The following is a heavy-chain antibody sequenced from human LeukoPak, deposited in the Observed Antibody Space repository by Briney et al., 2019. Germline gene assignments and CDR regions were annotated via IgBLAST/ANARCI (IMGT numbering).Heavy chain of an antibody. D-gene: IGHD4-17*01. CDR2: IYYSGST. CDR1: GGAISSSSYY. V-gene: IGHV4-39*01. CDR3: ARRTLRCPFDY. Sequence: SETLSLTCTVSGGAISSSSYYWGWIRQPPGKGLEWSGSIYYSGSTYYNPSLKSRVTISVDTSKNQFSLKLSSVTAADTTVYYCARRTLRCPFDYWGQGTLVTVSS. J-gene: IGHJ4*02.